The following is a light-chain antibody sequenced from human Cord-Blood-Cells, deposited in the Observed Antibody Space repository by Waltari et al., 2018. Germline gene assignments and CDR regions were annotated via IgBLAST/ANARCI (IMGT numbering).Light chain of an antibody. CDR2: GAS. CDR3: QQYGSSPPWT. V-gene: IGKV3-20*01. Sequence: EIVLTQSPGTLSLSPGESATLSRRASQSVSSSYLAWYQQKPGQAPRLLIYGASSRATGIPDRFSGSGSGTDFTLTISRLEPEDFAVYYCQQYGSSPPWTFGQGTKVEIK. CDR1: QSVSSSY. J-gene: IGKJ1*01.